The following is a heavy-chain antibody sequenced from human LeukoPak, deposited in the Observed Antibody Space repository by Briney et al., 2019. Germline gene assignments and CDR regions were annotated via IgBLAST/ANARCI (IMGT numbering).Heavy chain of an antibody. V-gene: IGHV4-39*07. CDR1: GGSISSSSYY. CDR2: IYYSGST. Sequence: PSETLSHTCTVSGGSISSSSYYWGWIRQPPGKGLEWIGSIYYSGSTYYNPSLKSRVTISVDTSKNQFSLKLSSVTAADTAVYYCAVRYDSSGYVDYWGQGTLVTVSS. CDR3: AVRYDSSGYVDY. D-gene: IGHD3-22*01. J-gene: IGHJ4*02.